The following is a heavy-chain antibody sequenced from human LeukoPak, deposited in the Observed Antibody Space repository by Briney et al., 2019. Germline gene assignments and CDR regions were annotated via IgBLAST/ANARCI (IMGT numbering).Heavy chain of an antibody. J-gene: IGHJ6*03. CDR3: ARVAAAGTTEYYYYYYMDV. CDR2: IKEDGSEK. CDR1: GFTFSTYW. D-gene: IGHD6-13*01. V-gene: IGHV3-7*01. Sequence: GGSLRLSCAASGFTFSTYWMNWVRQAPGKGLEWVANIKEDGSEKYYVDSVKGRFTISRDNAKNSLYLQMNSLRAEDTAVYYCARVAAAGTTEYYYYYYMDVWGKGTTVTVSS.